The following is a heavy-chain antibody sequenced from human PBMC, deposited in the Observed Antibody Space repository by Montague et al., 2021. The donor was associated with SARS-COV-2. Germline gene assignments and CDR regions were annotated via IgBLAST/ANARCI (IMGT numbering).Heavy chain of an antibody. J-gene: IGHJ3*02. V-gene: IGHV4-61*02. CDR3: ARDLAPYYGPGSYYNPIDAFDI. CDR1: GGSISSGSYY. Sequence: TLSLTCTVSGGSISSGSYYWSWIRQPAGKGLEWIGRIYTSGSTNYNPSLKSRVTISVDTSKNQFSLKLNSVTAADTAVYYCARDLAPYYGPGSYYNPIDAFDIWGQGTMVTVSS. CDR2: IYTSGST. D-gene: IGHD3-10*01.